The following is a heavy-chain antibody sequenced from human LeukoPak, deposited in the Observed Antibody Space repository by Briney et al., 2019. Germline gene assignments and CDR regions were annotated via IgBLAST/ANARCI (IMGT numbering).Heavy chain of an antibody. CDR3: AKGPYYYDSSGLGGAAFDI. J-gene: IGHJ3*02. D-gene: IGHD3-22*01. CDR1: GFTFDDYA. CDR2: ISWNSGSI. Sequence: GGSLRLSCAASGFTFDDYAMHWVRQAPGKGLEWVSGISWNSGSIGYADSVKGRFTISRDNAKNSLYLQMNSLRAEDMALHYCAKGPYYYDSSGLGGAAFDIWGQGTMVTVSS. V-gene: IGHV3-9*03.